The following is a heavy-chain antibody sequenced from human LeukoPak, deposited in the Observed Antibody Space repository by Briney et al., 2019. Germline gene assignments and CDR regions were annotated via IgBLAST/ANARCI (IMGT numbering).Heavy chain of an antibody. Sequence: GGSLRLSCAASGFTVSNNYLTWVRQVPGKGLEWVSYMYSNGATFYTDSVRGRFTTSRDNSKNTLYLQMNSLRVEDTAVYYCARGYNWHFDYWGQGTLVTVSS. CDR3: ARGYNWHFDY. J-gene: IGHJ4*02. CDR2: MYSNGAT. CDR1: GFTVSNNY. V-gene: IGHV3-53*01. D-gene: IGHD5-24*01.